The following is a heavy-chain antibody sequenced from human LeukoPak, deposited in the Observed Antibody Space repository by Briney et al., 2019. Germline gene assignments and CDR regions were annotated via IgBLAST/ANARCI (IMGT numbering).Heavy chain of an antibody. D-gene: IGHD3-10*01. CDR1: GGSISSGSYY. CDR2: MYTSGST. V-gene: IGHV4-61*02. J-gene: IGHJ4*02. CDR3: ARVGYFASGNFYNDRGGFDY. Sequence: SETLSLTCTVSGGSISSGSYYWSWIRQPAGQGLEYIGRMYTSGSTNYNPSLKSRVTISVDTSKNQFSLKLSSVTAADTAVYYCARVGYFASGNFYNDRGGFDYWGQGTLVTVSS.